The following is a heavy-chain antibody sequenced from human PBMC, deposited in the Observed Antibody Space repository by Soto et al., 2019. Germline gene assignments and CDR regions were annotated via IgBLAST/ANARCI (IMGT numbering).Heavy chain of an antibody. V-gene: IGHV4-61*01. CDR1: GGSVSSGSYY. CDR3: AFRVITRGALDI. Sequence: KASETLSLTCTVSGGSVSSGSYYWSWIRQPPGKGLEWIGYIYYSGSTNYNPSLKSRVTISVDTSKNQFSLKLSSVTAADTAVYYCAFRVITRGALDIWGQGTMVTVSS. J-gene: IGHJ3*02. D-gene: IGHD3-22*01. CDR2: IYYSGST.